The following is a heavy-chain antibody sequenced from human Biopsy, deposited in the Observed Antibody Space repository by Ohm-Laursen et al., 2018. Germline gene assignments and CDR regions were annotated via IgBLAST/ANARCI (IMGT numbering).Heavy chain of an antibody. CDR3: AAFPFSGCPAFDI. J-gene: IGHJ3*02. CDR2: TYYRGTS. V-gene: IGHV4-59*02. CDR1: GGSVGDYF. Sequence: SDTLSLTCSVSGGSVGDYFLSWIRLVPGKRPEWIGYTYYRGTSENNPSLRSRVTTSVDISRNQFFLNMKSVTGADTAVYYCAAFPFSGCPAFDIWGQGTTVIVSS. D-gene: IGHD6-19*01.